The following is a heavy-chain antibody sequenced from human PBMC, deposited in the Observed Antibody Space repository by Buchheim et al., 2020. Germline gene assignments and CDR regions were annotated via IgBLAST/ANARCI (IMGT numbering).Heavy chain of an antibody. J-gene: IGHJ4*02. D-gene: IGHD3-10*01. V-gene: IGHV3-23*01. CDR3: AKASGSGSYYGFLHYFDY. CDR2: ISGSGGSP. CDR1: GFTFSSYA. Sequence: EVQLLESGGGLVQPGGSLRLSCAASGFTFSSYAMSWVRQAPGKGLEWVSAISGSGGSPYYADSVKGRFTISRDNSKNTLYLQMNSLRAEDTAVYYCAKASGSGSYYGFLHYFDYWGQGTL.